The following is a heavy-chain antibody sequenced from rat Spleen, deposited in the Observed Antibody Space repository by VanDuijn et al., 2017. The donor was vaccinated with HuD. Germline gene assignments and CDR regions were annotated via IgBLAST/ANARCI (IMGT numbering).Heavy chain of an antibody. Sequence: EVQLQESGPGLVKPSQSLSLTCSVTGHSIASSYRWNWIRKFPGKKLEWMGYINSAGSSNYNPSLKSRISITRDTSKNHFFLQVNSVSSEDTATYYCARSDGVHYYLPFADWGQGTLVTASS. D-gene: IGHD1-1*01. CDR1: GHSIASSYR. J-gene: IGHJ3*01. V-gene: IGHV3-3*01. CDR2: INSAGSS. CDR3: ARSDGVHYYLPFAD.